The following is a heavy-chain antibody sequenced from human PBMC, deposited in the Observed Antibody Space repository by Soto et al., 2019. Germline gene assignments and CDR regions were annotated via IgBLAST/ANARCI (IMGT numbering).Heavy chain of an antibody. V-gene: IGHV4-59*01. D-gene: IGHD6-13*01. CDR1: GGSISSYY. CDR3: ARGSWYPYYYYGMDV. Sequence: PSETLSLTCTVSGGSISSYYWSWIRQPPGKGLEWIGYIYYSGSTNYNPSLKSRVTISVDTSKNQFSLKLSSATAADTAVYYCARGSWYPYYYYGMDVWGQGTTVTVSS. J-gene: IGHJ6*02. CDR2: IYYSGST.